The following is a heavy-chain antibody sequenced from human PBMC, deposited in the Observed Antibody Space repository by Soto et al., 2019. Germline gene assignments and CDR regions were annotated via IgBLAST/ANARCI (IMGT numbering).Heavy chain of an antibody. J-gene: IGHJ5*02. D-gene: IGHD2-15*01. V-gene: IGHV4-31*03. CDR1: GGSISSGGDY. CDR2: IYYSGST. CDR3: ARAEGGGHWFDP. Sequence: PSETLSLTCTVSGGSISSGGDYWSCIRHHPRKGLEWIGYIYYSGSTYYNPSLKSRVTISVDTSKNQCSLKLSSVTAADTAVYYCARAEGGGHWFDPWGQGSLVTVSS.